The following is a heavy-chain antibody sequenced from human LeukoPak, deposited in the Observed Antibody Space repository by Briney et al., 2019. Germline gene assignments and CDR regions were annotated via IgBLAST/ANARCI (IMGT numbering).Heavy chain of an antibody. V-gene: IGHV4-39*07. CDR1: GGSSTRSDSY. Sequence: SETLSLTCTVSGGSSTRSDSYSGWIRQPSGKRLEWMGSIFYSGSTYYNQSLKSRVSMSLDTSKNEFSLKLTSVTAADTGVYYCARDYGTGPSPHWFDCWDQGTLVTVSS. CDR2: IFYSGST. J-gene: IGHJ4*02. D-gene: IGHD1-1*01. CDR3: ARDYGTGPSPHWFDC.